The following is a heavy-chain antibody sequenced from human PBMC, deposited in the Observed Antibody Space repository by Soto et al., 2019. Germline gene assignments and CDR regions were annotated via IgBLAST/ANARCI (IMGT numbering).Heavy chain of an antibody. D-gene: IGHD2-15*01. J-gene: IGHJ6*02. Sequence: GGSLRLSCAASGFTFSSYGMHWVRQAPGKGLEWVAVIWYDGSNKYYADSVKGRFTISRDNSKNTLYLQMNSLRAEDTAVYYCASQVVVGGEYYYGMDVWGQGTTVTVSS. CDR2: IWYDGSNK. CDR1: GFTFSSYG. CDR3: ASQVVVGGEYYYGMDV. V-gene: IGHV3-33*01.